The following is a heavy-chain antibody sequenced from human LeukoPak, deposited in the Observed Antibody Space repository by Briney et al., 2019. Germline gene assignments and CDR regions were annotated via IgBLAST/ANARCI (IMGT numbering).Heavy chain of an antibody. CDR2: ICPDGTVT. CDR3: VRDFRSADY. J-gene: IGHJ4*02. V-gene: IGHV3-74*01. Sequence: GGSLRLSCAASGFTFSNYCMHWVRQIPGKGLVWVSRICPDGTVTNYADSVKGRFTISRDNAKNMVFLQMNSLRADDTAVYYCVRDFRSADYWGQGILVTVSS. CDR1: GFTFSNYC.